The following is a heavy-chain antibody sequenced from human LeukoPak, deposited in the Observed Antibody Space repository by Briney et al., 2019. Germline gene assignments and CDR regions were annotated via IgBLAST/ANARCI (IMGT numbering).Heavy chain of an antibody. CDR2: ISWNTDTI. V-gene: IGHV3-9*01. D-gene: IGHD6-13*01. Sequence: GGSLRLSCAASGFTFDDYAMHWVRQAPGKGLEWVSGISWNTDTIGYADSVKGRFTISRDNAKNSLYLQMNSLRAEDTALYYCARQRSFSWIDYWGQGTLVTVSS. CDR3: ARQRSFSWIDY. CDR1: GFTFDDYA. J-gene: IGHJ4*02.